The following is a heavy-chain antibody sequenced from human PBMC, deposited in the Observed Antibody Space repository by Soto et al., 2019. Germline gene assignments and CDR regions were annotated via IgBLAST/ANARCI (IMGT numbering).Heavy chain of an antibody. CDR2: IIAGNGNT. CDR1: GGTFSSYA. V-gene: IGHV1-3*01. Sequence: GASVKVSCKASGGTFSSYAISWVRQAPGQRLEWMGWIIAGNGNTKYSQKFQGRVTITRDTSASTAYMQMNRLRPEDTAVYFCVRDQDSRGYSVFNLWGQGTQVTVSS. CDR3: VRDQDSRGYSVFNL. J-gene: IGHJ5*02. D-gene: IGHD3-22*01.